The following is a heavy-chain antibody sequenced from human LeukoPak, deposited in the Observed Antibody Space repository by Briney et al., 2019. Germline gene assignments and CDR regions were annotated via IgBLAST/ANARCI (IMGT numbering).Heavy chain of an antibody. CDR2: INHSGST. CDR3: AYGADDYGDYLGMGPHFYYMDV. V-gene: IGHV4-34*01. J-gene: IGHJ6*03. CDR1: GGSFSGYY. D-gene: IGHD4-17*01. Sequence: SETLSLTCAVYGGSFSGYYWSWIRQPPGKGLEWIGEINHSGSTNYNPFLKSRVTISVDTSKNQFSLKLSSVTAADTAVYYCAYGADDYGDYLGMGPHFYYMDVWGKGTTVTVSS.